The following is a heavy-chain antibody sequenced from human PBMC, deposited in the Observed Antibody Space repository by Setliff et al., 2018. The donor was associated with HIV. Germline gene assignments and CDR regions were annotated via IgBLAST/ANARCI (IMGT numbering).Heavy chain of an antibody. Sequence: PSETLSLTCVVSGGSISDDNWWSWVRQPPGKGLEWIGEIYHSGSTTYNPSLNSRVTISVDNSKHQFSLKLTSVTAAVTAFYFCARGPGPAFYNFWSGYYTGRAFDIWGQGTMVTVSS. J-gene: IGHJ3*02. CDR2: IYHSGST. V-gene: IGHV4-4*02. CDR3: ARGPGPAFYNFWSGYYTGRAFDI. D-gene: IGHD3-3*01. CDR1: GGSISDDNW.